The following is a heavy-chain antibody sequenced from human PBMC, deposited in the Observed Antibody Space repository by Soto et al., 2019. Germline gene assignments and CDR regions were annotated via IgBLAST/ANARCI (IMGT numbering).Heavy chain of an antibody. D-gene: IGHD3-3*01. Sequence: GGSLRLSCAASGFTFSSYNMNWVRQAPGKGLEWVSYISSSVNIMYYADSVKGRFTISRDNAKNSLYLQMNSLRDEDTAVYYCARPYYDFWSGYYRNVFDIWGQGTMVTVSS. J-gene: IGHJ3*02. CDR3: ARPYYDFWSGYYRNVFDI. CDR1: GFTFSSYN. CDR2: ISSSVNIM. V-gene: IGHV3-48*02.